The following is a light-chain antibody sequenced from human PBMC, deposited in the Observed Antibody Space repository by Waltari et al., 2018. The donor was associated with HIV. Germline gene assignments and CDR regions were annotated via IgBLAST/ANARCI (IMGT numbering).Light chain of an antibody. CDR1: KNLLYNSNNKSY. Sequence: DIVMTQSPDSLAVSLGERATINCKSSKNLLYNSNNKSYLAWYQQKPGHPPKVLIYWASTRESGVPDRFGGSESGTHFSLTISSLLAEDVAIYYCHQYYTTPRTFGQGTKVEIK. V-gene: IGKV4-1*01. J-gene: IGKJ1*01. CDR3: HQYYTTPRT. CDR2: WAS.